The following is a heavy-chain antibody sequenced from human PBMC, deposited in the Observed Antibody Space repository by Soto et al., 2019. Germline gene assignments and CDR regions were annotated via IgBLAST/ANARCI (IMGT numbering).Heavy chain of an antibody. J-gene: IGHJ6*02. Sequence: PWGSLRLSCAASVLTFSSNAMHWFRQAPGKGLDWVAVISYDGSNKYNADSVKGRFTISRDNSKNTVYLQMNSLRTEDTAVYYCVKGVGERLQLWSPRGGTYAMDVWGQGTTVTVSS. D-gene: IGHD5-18*01. V-gene: IGHV3-30*18. CDR2: ISYDGSNK. CDR3: VKGVGERLQLWSPRGGTYAMDV. CDR1: VLTFSSNA.